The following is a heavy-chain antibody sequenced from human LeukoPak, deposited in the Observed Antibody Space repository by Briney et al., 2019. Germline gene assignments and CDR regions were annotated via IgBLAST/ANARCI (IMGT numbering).Heavy chain of an antibody. CDR1: GGSFSWGGSY. V-gene: IGHV4-30-2*01. D-gene: IGHD1-7*01. J-gene: IGHJ4*02. CDR3: ARDSRLASRTGTFDS. Sequence: SETLSLTCTISGGSFSWGGSYWSWIRQPPGKGLEWIGYIFHNGDTYYNSSLKSRVSLSVDKANKKFSLRLTSVTAADTAVYFCARDSRLASRTGTFDSWGQGTLVIVSS. CDR2: IFHNGDT.